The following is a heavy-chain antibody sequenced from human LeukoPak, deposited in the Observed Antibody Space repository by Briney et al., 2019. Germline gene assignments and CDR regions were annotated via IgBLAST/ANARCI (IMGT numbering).Heavy chain of an antibody. CDR2: IVVGSGNT. D-gene: IGHD5-18*01. CDR1: GFTFTISS. J-gene: IGHJ6*02. Sequence: SVKVSCKASGFTFTISSVQWVRQARGQRLEWIGWIVVGSGNTNYAQKFQERVTITRDMSTSTAYMELSSLRSEDTAVYYCAASMYTAMPKIYYYYGMDVWGQGTTVTVSS. CDR3: AASMYTAMPKIYYYYGMDV. V-gene: IGHV1-58*01.